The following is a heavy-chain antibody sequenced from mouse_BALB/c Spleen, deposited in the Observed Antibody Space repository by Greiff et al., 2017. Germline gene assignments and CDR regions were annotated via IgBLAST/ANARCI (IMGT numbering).Heavy chain of an antibody. D-gene: IGHD1-1*01. J-gene: IGHJ4*01. Sequence: QVQLKESGPGLVAPSQSLSITCTVSGFSLTDYGVSWIRQPPGKGLEWLGVIWGGGSTYYNSALKSRLSISKDNSKSQVFLKMNSLQTDDTAMYYCAKPNSYYYGSSSYAMDYWGQGTSVTVSS. CDR1: GFSLTDYG. CDR2: IWGGGST. V-gene: IGHV2-6-5*01. CDR3: AKPNSYYYGSSSYAMDY.